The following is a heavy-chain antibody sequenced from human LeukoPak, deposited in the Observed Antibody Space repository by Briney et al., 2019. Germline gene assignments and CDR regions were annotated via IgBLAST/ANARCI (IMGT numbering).Heavy chain of an antibody. Sequence: GGCLRLSCAASGFTFSSYSINWVRQAPGKGLEWVSSISVRSNYIYYADSVRGRFSISRDDARDSLYLEMNSLRAEDSAVYYCVRLRRNSDRSGYYYYYDYWGQGTLVTVSS. CDR1: GFTFSSYS. D-gene: IGHD3-22*01. J-gene: IGHJ4*02. CDR3: VRLRRNSDRSGYYYYYDY. V-gene: IGHV3-21*01. CDR2: ISVRSNYI.